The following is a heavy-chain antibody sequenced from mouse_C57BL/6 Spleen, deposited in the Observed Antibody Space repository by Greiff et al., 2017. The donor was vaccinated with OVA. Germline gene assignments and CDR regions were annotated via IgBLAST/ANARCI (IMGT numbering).Heavy chain of an antibody. D-gene: IGHD2-13*01. CDR3: AKESDPLYALDY. V-gene: IGHV1-82*01. CDR1: GYAFSSSW. J-gene: IGHJ4*01. CDR2: IYPGDGDT. Sequence: VQLQQSGPELAKPGASVKLSCKASGYAFSSSWMHWVKQRPGKGLEWIGRIYPGDGDTNYNGTFKGKATLTADKSSSTAYMQLSSLTSEDSAVYSGAKESDPLYALDYWGQGTSVTVSA.